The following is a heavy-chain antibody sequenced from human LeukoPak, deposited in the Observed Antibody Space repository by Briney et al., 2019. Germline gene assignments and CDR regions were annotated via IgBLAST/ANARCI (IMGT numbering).Heavy chain of an antibody. V-gene: IGHV3-48*01. D-gene: IGHD5-18*01. CDR3: ARGNNYGPGDLDS. CDR1: RFTFSSYS. CDR2: ISSSSNTI. Sequence: GSLRLSCVASRFTFSSYSMNWVRQAPGKGLEWVSYISSSSNTIYYADSVKGRFTISRDNAKNSLYLQMNSLRAEDTAVYYCARGNNYGPGDLDSWGQGTLVTVSS. J-gene: IGHJ4*02.